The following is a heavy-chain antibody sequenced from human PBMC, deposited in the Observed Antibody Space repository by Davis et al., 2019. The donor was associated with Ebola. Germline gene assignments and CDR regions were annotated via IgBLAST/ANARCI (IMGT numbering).Heavy chain of an antibody. CDR3: AREGLYYYGSGSYYRTFDY. CDR1: GFTLGDYA. D-gene: IGHD3-10*01. Sequence: PGGSLRLSCRVSGFTLGDYALNWVRQAPGKGLEWVSAISGSGGSTYYADSVKGRFTISRDNSKNTLYLQMNSLRAEDTAVYYCAREGLYYYGSGSYYRTFDYWGQGTLVTVSS. V-gene: IGHV3-23*01. J-gene: IGHJ4*02. CDR2: ISGSGGST.